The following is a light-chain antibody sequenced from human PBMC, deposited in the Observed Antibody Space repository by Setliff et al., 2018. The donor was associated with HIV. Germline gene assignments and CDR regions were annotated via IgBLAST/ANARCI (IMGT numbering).Light chain of an antibody. CDR2: EVS. CDR3: SSGTSSSTPYV. Sequence: QSALTQPASVSGSPGQSLTISCTGTSDDVGSYNFVSWYQQPPGTAPRLMIYEVSSRPSGVPDRFSGSKSGNTASLTISGLQAEDEADYYCSSGTSSSTPYVFGTGTKVTVL. CDR1: SDDVGSYNF. V-gene: IGLV2-18*02. J-gene: IGLJ1*01.